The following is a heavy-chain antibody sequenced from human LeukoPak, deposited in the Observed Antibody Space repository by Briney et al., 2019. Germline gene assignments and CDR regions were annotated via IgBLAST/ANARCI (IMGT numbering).Heavy chain of an antibody. CDR1: GGSISSGGYY. CDR2: VYYSGST. Sequence: SQTLSLTCTVSGGSISSGGYYWSWIRQHPGKGLEWIGYVYYSGSTYYNPSLKSRVTISVDTSKNQFSLKLSSVTAADTAVYYCARDPGGMGYHDYWSQGTLVTVSS. CDR3: ARDPGGMGYHDY. D-gene: IGHD3-16*02. J-gene: IGHJ4*02. V-gene: IGHV4-31*03.